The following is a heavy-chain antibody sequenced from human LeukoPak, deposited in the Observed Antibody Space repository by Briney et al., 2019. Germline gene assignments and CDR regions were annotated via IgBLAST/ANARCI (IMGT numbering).Heavy chain of an antibody. CDR1: GFTFSNFW. Sequence: PGGSLRLSCAASGFTFSNFWMSWVRQVPGEGLEWVSAISGSGGSTYYADSVKGRFTISRDNSKNTLYLQMNSLRAEDTAVYYCAKDGGFDPWGQGTLVTVSS. CDR2: ISGSGGST. CDR3: AKDGGFDP. V-gene: IGHV3-23*01. J-gene: IGHJ5*02. D-gene: IGHD3-16*01.